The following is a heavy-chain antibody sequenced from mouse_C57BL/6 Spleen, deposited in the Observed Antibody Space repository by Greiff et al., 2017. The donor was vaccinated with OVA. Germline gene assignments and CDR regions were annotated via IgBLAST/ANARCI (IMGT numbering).Heavy chain of an antibody. Sequence: QVQLQQPGAELVMPGASVKLSCKASGYTFTSYWMHWVKQRPGQGLEWIGEIDPSDSYTNYNQKFKGKSTLTVDKSSSTAYMQLSSLTSEDSAVYYCARWGGYDYDAYWGQGTLVTVSA. CDR2: IDPSDSYT. CDR3: ARWGGYDYDAY. D-gene: IGHD2-4*01. J-gene: IGHJ3*01. CDR1: GYTFTSYW. V-gene: IGHV1-69*01.